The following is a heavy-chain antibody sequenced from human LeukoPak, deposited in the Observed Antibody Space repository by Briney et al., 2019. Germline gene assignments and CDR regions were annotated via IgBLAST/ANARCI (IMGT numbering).Heavy chain of an antibody. V-gene: IGHV1-18*01. Sequence: ASVKVSCKASGYTFTSYGISWVRQAPGQGLEWMGWISAYNGNTNYAQKLQGRVTMTTDTSTSTAYMELRSLRSDDTAVYYCARGYSSSWYGYYYYYYAMDVWGQGTTVTVSS. D-gene: IGHD6-13*01. CDR1: GYTFTSYG. CDR2: ISAYNGNT. J-gene: IGHJ6*02. CDR3: ARGYSSSWYGYYYYYYAMDV.